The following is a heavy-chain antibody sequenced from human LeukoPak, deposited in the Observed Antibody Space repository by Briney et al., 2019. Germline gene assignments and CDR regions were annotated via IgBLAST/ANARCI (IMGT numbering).Heavy chain of an antibody. CDR2: INHSGST. CDR3: AVSTGWYKIDY. V-gene: IGHV4-34*01. CDR1: GGSFSAYY. Sequence: SETLSLTCAVYGGSFSAYYWSWIRQPPGKGLEWIGEINHSGSTNYNPSLKSRVTISVDTSKNQFSLKLSSVTAADTAVYYCAVSTGWYKIDYWGQGTLVTVSS. D-gene: IGHD6-19*01. J-gene: IGHJ4*02.